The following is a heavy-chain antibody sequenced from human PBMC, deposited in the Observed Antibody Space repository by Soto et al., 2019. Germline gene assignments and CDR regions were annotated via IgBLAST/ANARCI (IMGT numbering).Heavy chain of an antibody. CDR1: GGTFSSLA. CDR3: ARSPGVFDY. D-gene: IGHD3-10*01. J-gene: IGHJ4*02. V-gene: IGHV1-69*06. CDR2: LVPVFGTA. Sequence: QVQLVQSGAEVKKPGSSLKVSCKASGGTFSSLAISWVRQAPRQGLEWRGGLVPVFGTANYAQKFQDRVTITADKSTSTSYMELSSLRYEDTAVYYCARSPGVFDYWGQGTLVTVSS.